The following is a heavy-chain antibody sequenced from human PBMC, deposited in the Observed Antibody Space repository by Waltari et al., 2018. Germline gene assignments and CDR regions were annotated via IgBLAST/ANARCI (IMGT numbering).Heavy chain of an antibody. Sequence: QVQLVQSGAEVAKPGASVRVSCKASGYTFTGPSIHWVRQAPGQGLEWMGWINPKSGDTRYAQTLQGRVTVTSDTSISTAFMDLSSLRSDDTAVYYCARNWNGIDYWGQGTPVTVSS. CDR2: INPKSGDT. D-gene: IGHD1-1*01. CDR1: GYTFTGPS. CDR3: ARNWNGIDY. V-gene: IGHV1-2*02. J-gene: IGHJ4*02.